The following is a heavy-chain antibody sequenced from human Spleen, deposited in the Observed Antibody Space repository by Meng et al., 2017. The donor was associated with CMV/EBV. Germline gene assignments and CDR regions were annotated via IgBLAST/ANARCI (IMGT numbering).Heavy chain of an antibody. D-gene: IGHD6-13*01. Sequence: SEVTFSSYAMSWVRQAPGRGLAWVSAITASGGSTYYADSVKGRFTVSRDNSKNTLYLQMNSLRAEDTAVYYCAKAFSASWYREYYDDWGQGTLVTVSS. V-gene: IGHV3-23*01. CDR3: AKAFSASWYREYYDD. CDR1: EVTFSSYA. CDR2: ITASGGST. J-gene: IGHJ4*01.